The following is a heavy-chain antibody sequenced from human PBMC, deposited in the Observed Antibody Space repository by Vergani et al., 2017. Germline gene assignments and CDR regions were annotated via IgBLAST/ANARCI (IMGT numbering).Heavy chain of an antibody. CDR2: IIPIFGTA. J-gene: IGHJ6*03. D-gene: IGHD3-10*01. Sequence: QVQLVQSGAEVKKPGSSVKVSCKASGGTFSSYAISWVRQAPGQGLEWMGGIIPIFGTANYAKKFQGRVTITADKSTSTAYMELSSLRSEDTAVYYCARDRGVWGRYYYDMDVWGKGTTVTVSS. CDR1: GGTFSSYA. CDR3: ARDRGVWGRYYYDMDV. V-gene: IGHV1-69*06.